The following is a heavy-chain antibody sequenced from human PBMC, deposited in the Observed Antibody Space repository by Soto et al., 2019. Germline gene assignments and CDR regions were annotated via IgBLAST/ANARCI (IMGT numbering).Heavy chain of an antibody. CDR2: IIPIFGTA. Sequence: ASVKVSCKASGGTFSSYAISWVRQAPGQGLEWMGGIIPIFGTANYAQKFQGRVTITADESTSTAYMELSSLRSEDTAVYYCARGVYDSSGYYPYYFDYWGQGTLVTVSS. J-gene: IGHJ4*02. CDR1: GGTFSSYA. CDR3: ARGVYDSSGYYPYYFDY. D-gene: IGHD3-22*01. V-gene: IGHV1-69*13.